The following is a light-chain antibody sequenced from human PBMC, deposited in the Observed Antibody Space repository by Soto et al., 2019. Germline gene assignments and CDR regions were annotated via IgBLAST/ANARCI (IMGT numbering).Light chain of an antibody. Sequence: EIVLTQSPGILSLSPGERATLSCRASQSVSSNYLAWYQQKPGQAPRLLIYGASSRATGIPDRFSGSGSGTDFTLTISRLEPEDFVVYYCQQYGSSPPLTFGGGTKVDI. J-gene: IGKJ4*01. CDR3: QQYGSSPPLT. CDR2: GAS. V-gene: IGKV3-20*01. CDR1: QSVSSNY.